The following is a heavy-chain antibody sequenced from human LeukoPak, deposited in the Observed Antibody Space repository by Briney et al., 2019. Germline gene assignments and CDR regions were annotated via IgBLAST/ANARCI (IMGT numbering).Heavy chain of an antibody. CDR2: INSDGSST. CDR1: GFTFSTYW. J-gene: IGHJ4*02. Sequence: GGSLGLSCAASGFTFSTYWMYWVRQAPGRGLVWVSRINSDGSSTSYADSVKGRFTISRDNAKNTLYLQMNSLRAEDTAVYYCARVDDRAVAGTRAPDYWGQGTLVTVSS. D-gene: IGHD6-19*01. CDR3: ARVDDRAVAGTRAPDY. V-gene: IGHV3-74*01.